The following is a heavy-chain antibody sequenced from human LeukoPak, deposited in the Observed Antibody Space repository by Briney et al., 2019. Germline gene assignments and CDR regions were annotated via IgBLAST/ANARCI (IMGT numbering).Heavy chain of an antibody. Sequence: SETLSLTCAVSGYSIINGYYWGWIRQPPGKGLEWIGSIYHSGSPYYNPSLKNRVTISVDTSKNQFSLKLSSVTAADTAVYYCARDGDSYYYDNSGYYYEYWGQGTLVTVSS. D-gene: IGHD3-22*01. CDR3: ARDGDSYYYDNSGYYYEY. CDR1: GYSIINGYY. CDR2: IYHSGSP. J-gene: IGHJ4*02. V-gene: IGHV4-38-2*02.